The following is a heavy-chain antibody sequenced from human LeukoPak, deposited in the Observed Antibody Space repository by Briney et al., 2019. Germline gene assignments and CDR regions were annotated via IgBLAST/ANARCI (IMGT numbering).Heavy chain of an antibody. J-gene: IGHJ4*02. CDR1: GYTFTGYY. Sequence: ASVKVSCKASGYTFTGYYMHWVRQAPGQGLEWMGWINPNSGGTNYAQKFQGRVTMTRDTSISTAYMELSSLGSEDTAVCYCARRRSGSYYILFDYWGQGTLVTVSS. CDR2: INPNSGGT. CDR3: ARRRSGSYYILFDY. D-gene: IGHD3-10*01. V-gene: IGHV1-2*02.